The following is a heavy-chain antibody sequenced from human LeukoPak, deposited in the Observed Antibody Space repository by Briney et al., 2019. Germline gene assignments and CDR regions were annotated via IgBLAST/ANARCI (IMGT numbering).Heavy chain of an antibody. CDR2: IFNGGST. D-gene: IGHD3-22*01. CDR3: ARDPQDSSGSYDY. Sequence: GGSLRLSCAASGFAVSSNHMNWVRQAPGKGLEWVSVIFNGGSTYYADSVKGRFTISRDNSKNTLYLQMNSLRAEDTAVYYCARDPQDSSGSYDYWGQGTLVTVSS. V-gene: IGHV3-66*01. J-gene: IGHJ4*02. CDR1: GFAVSSNH.